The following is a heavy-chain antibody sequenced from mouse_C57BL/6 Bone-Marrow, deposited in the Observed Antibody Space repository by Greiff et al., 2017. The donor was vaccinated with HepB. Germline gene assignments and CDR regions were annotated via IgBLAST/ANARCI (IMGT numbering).Heavy chain of an antibody. J-gene: IGHJ3*01. Sequence: QVQLQQSGAELARPGASVKLSCKASGYTFTSYGISWVKQRTGQGLEWIGEIYPRSGNTYYNEKFKGKATLTADKSYSTAYMELRSLTSEDSAVYFCAREDYGSSPFAYGGQGTLVTVSA. CDR1: GYTFTSYG. CDR3: AREDYGSSPFAY. D-gene: IGHD1-1*01. V-gene: IGHV1-81*01. CDR2: IYPRSGNT.